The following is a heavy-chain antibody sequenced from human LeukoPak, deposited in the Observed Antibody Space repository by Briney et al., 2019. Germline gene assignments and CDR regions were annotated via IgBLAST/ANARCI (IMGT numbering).Heavy chain of an antibody. CDR1: GYTFTSYG. J-gene: IGHJ4*02. V-gene: IGHV1-18*01. CDR2: ISAYNGNT. D-gene: IGHD3-3*01. CDR3: ARDFLPGYYDFWSGYYPDH. Sequence: GASVKVSCKASGYTFTSYGISWVRQAPGQGLEWMGWISAYNGNTNYAQKLQGRVTMTTDTSTSTAYMELRSLRSDDTAVYYCARDFLPGYYDFWSGYYPDHWGQGTLVTVSS.